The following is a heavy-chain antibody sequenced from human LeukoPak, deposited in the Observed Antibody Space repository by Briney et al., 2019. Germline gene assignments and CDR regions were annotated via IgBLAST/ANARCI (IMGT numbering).Heavy chain of an antibody. Sequence: GGSLRLSCAASGFTFSSYWMHWVRQAPGKGLVWVSRINSDGSSTSYADSVKGRFTISRDNAKNTLYLQMNSLRAEDTAVYYCARGGQFGYYDSSGYLDIWGQGTMVTVSS. D-gene: IGHD3-22*01. CDR1: GFTFSSYW. V-gene: IGHV3-74*01. J-gene: IGHJ3*02. CDR3: ARGGQFGYYDSSGYLDI. CDR2: INSDGSST.